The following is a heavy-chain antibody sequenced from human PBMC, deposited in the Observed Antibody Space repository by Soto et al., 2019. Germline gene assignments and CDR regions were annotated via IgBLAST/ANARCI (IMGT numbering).Heavy chain of an antibody. J-gene: IGHJ4*02. Sequence: SETLSLTCTVSGGSISSSSYYWGWIRQPPGKGLEWIGSIYYSGSTYYNPSLKSRVTISVDTSKNQFSLKLSSVTAADTAVYYCARHSSGWYGYWGQGTLVT. V-gene: IGHV4-39*01. CDR3: ARHSSGWYGY. CDR2: IYYSGST. D-gene: IGHD6-19*01. CDR1: GGSISSSSYY.